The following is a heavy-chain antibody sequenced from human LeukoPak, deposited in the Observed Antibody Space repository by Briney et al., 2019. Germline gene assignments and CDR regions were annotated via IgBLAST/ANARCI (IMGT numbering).Heavy chain of an antibody. V-gene: IGHV3-74*03. Sequence: PGGSLRLSCVAHGFTFTDSWMHWVRQAPGKGLVWVSQIHSDGSRAKCADSVRGRFSISIDSAKNTLYLQMSSLRVEDTAVYYCAREVDAFDIWGQGTMVTVSS. J-gene: IGHJ3*02. CDR3: AREVDAFDI. CDR1: GFTFTDSW. CDR2: IHSDGSRA.